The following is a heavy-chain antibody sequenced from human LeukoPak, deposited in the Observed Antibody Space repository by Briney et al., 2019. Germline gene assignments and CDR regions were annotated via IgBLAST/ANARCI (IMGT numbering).Heavy chain of an antibody. CDR1: GFTFSSYS. Sequence: GGSLRLSCAASGFTFSSYSMNWVRQAPGKGLEWVSFISSSSSYIYYADSVKGRFTISRDNAKNSLYLQMNSLRAEDTAVYYCARVDGYYDSSGYYKTRADYWGQGTLVTVSS. V-gene: IGHV3-21*01. J-gene: IGHJ4*02. CDR2: ISSSSSYI. D-gene: IGHD3-22*01. CDR3: ARVDGYYDSSGYYKTRADY.